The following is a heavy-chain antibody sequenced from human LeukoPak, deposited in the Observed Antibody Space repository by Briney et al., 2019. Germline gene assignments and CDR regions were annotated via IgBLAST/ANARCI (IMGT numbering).Heavy chain of an antibody. D-gene: IGHD5-18*01. J-gene: IGHJ6*03. CDR1: GFTFSSYS. CDR3: ARAPSYSYGYLWSYYYMDV. V-gene: IGHV3-21*01. Sequence: GGSLRLSCAASGFTFSSYSMNWVRQAPGKGLEWVSSISSSSSYIYYADSVKGRFTISRDNAKNSLYLQMNSLRAEDTAVYYCARAPSYSYGYLWSYYYMDVWGKGTTVTVSS. CDR2: ISSSSSYI.